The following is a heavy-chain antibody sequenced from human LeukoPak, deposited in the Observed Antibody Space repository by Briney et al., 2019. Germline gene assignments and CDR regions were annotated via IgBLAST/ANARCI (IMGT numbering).Heavy chain of an antibody. CDR1: GYTFTSYG. D-gene: IGHD3-3*01. CDR2: ISAHNGNA. V-gene: IGHV1-18*01. Sequence: ASVKVSCKTSGYTFTSYGINWVRQAPGQGLEWMGRISAHNGNANYAQKFQGRVTMTTDTLATTAYMELRSLRSDDTAVYYCARDLEMYYDLEGRSGYWGQGTLVTVSS. J-gene: IGHJ4*02. CDR3: ARDLEMYYDLEGRSGY.